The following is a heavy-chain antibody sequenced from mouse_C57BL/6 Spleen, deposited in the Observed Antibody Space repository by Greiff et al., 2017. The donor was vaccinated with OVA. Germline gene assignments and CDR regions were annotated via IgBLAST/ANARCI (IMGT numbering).Heavy chain of an antibody. CDR3: ARWAYYSNYEDYFDY. CDR2: IDPSDSET. J-gene: IGHJ2*01. CDR1: GYTFTSYW. V-gene: IGHV1-52*01. Sequence: VQLQQPGAELVRPGSSVKLSCKASGYTFTSYWMHWVKQRPIQGLEWIGNIDPSDSETHYNQKFKDKATLTVDKSSSTAYMQLSSLTSEDSAVYYCARWAYYSNYEDYFDYWGQGTTLTVSS. D-gene: IGHD2-5*01.